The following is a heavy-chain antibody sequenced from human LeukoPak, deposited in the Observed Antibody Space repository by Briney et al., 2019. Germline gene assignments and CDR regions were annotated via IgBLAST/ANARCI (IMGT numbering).Heavy chain of an antibody. CDR3: ARANYYDSSGYYFLTYYFDY. CDR1: GFTLSSYW. V-gene: IGHV3-74*01. J-gene: IGHJ4*02. D-gene: IGHD3-22*01. Sequence: GGSLRLSCAASGFTLSSYWMHWVRQVPGKGLVWVSRINSDGSSTSYADSVKGRFTISRDNSKNTLYLQMNSLRAEDTAVYYCARANYYDSSGYYFLTYYFDYWGPGTLVTVSS. CDR2: INSDGSST.